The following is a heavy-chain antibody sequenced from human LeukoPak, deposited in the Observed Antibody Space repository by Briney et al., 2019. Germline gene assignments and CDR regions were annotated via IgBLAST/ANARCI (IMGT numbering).Heavy chain of an antibody. CDR3: ARRGGSSSRRSPIDY. Sequence: PGGSLRLSCTASGFTFSDYWITWVRQAPGKGPEWVANIKQDGSQRYYEDSVRGRFTISRDNAKNSLFLQMNGLRAEDTAVYYCARRGGSSSRRSPIDYWGQGTLVTVSS. CDR1: GFTFSDYW. D-gene: IGHD6-6*01. V-gene: IGHV3-7*01. CDR2: IKQDGSQR. J-gene: IGHJ4*02.